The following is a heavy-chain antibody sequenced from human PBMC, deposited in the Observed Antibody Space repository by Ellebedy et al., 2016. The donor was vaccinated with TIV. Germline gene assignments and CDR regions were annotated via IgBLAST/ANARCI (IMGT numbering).Heavy chain of an antibody. D-gene: IGHD5-24*01. V-gene: IGHV3-53*01. CDR1: GFTVTTNY. CDR3: ARDADGNSGKLDY. CDR2: IFSAADGGET. Sequence: GESLKISCAASGFTVTTNYMNWVRQAPGKGLEWVSVIFSAADGGETHYADSVKGRFTISRDSSKNTLYLQMNSLRAEDTAVYYCARDADGNSGKLDYWGQGALVTVSS. J-gene: IGHJ4*02.